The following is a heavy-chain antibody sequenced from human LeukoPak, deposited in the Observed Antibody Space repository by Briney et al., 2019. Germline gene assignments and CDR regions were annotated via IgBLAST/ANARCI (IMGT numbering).Heavy chain of an antibody. J-gene: IGHJ5*02. V-gene: IGHV1-3*04. CDR3: ARDRLGRGELSPPDH. D-gene: IGHD3-16*02. Sequence: GASVKVSCKASRYTFTTYGLHWERQAPGQRLEWLGWIDTVNGNTRYSQNFQGRVTITRDTSAETAYMELTSLRSEDTALYYCARDRLGRGELSPPDHWGQGTLVTVSS. CDR1: RYTFTTYG. CDR2: IDTVNGNT.